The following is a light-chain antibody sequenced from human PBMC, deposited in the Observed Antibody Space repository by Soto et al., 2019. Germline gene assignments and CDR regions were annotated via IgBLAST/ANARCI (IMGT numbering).Light chain of an antibody. V-gene: IGKV3-20*01. Sequence: EVVLTQSPGTLSLSPGERATLSCRASQSVSSSHLAWYQQKPGQAPRLLIYGASSRATGIPDRFSGSGSGADFTLTISRLEPEDFAEYYCQQYGRSPQTVGQGTKVAIK. CDR3: QQYGRSPQT. CDR1: QSVSSSH. J-gene: IGKJ1*01. CDR2: GAS.